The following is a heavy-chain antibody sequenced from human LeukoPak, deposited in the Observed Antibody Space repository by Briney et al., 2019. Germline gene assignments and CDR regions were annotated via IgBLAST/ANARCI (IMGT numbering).Heavy chain of an antibody. CDR1: GVSVTHGLYF. CDR3: ARLHGDYASGTPPFDY. CDR2: LYDSGST. V-gene: IGHV4-31*03. Sequence: SETLSLTCTVSGVSVTHGLYFWSWIRQHPGKGLEWIRYLYDSGSTYLNPSLESRVSMSLDTSQNQFSLRLRSVTAADTALYYCARLHGDYASGTPPFDYWGQGALVTVSS. J-gene: IGHJ4*02. D-gene: IGHD3-10*01.